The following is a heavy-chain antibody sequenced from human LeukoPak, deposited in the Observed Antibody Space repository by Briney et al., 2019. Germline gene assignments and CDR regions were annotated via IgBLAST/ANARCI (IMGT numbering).Heavy chain of an antibody. CDR1: GYTFTSYG. Sequence: VASVKVSCKASGYTFTSYGISWVRQAPGQGLEWMGWINPNSGGTNYAQKFQGRVTMTRDTSISTAYMELSRLRSDDTAVYYCARDTYGDSYGRFDPWGQGTLVTVSS. V-gene: IGHV1-2*02. CDR3: ARDTYGDSYGRFDP. CDR2: INPNSGGT. J-gene: IGHJ5*02. D-gene: IGHD5-18*01.